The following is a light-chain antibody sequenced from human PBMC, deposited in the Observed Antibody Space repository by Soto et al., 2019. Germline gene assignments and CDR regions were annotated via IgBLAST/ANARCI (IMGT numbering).Light chain of an antibody. CDR3: HQYGRSPRGT. V-gene: IGKV1-5*01. Sequence: DIQMTQSPSTLSASVGDRVTITCRASQSISSWLAWYQQKPGKAPKLLIYDASSLESGVPSRFSGSGSGTEFTLTITSLQPDDFAMYYCHQYGRSPRGTFGVGTKVEIK. J-gene: IGKJ1*01. CDR1: QSISSW. CDR2: DAS.